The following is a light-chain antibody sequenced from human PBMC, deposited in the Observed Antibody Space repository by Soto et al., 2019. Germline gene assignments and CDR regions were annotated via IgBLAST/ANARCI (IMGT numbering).Light chain of an antibody. CDR2: AAS. CDR1: QSISTY. Sequence: DIQMTQSPSSLSATVGDRATITYLASQSISTYLHWYQQKPGKAPNLLIYAASTLQSGVPSRFSGSGSGTDFTLTISSLQPEDFATYFCQQSNSSPPTFGGGTKVDIK. CDR3: QQSNSSPPT. V-gene: IGKV1-39*01. J-gene: IGKJ4*01.